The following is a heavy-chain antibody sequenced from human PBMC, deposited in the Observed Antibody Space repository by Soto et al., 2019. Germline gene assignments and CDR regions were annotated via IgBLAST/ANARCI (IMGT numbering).Heavy chain of an antibody. D-gene: IGHD5-18*01. CDR3: ASSPPAMVAPNI. CDR1: CGSVSSYS. J-gene: IGHJ4*02. Sequence: SETLSLTCTVSCGSVSSYSWTWVRQPPGRGLEWIGYVYYSGSTHYNPSLKSRVTISLDTSKNQFSLKLTSVTAADTAMYFCASSPPAMVAPNIWGQGTLVTVSS. V-gene: IGHV4-59*02. CDR2: VYYSGST.